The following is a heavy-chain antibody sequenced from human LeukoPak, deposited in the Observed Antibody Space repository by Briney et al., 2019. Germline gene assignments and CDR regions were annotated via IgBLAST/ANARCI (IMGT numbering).Heavy chain of an antibody. CDR2: IYPGDSDS. CDR3: ARHAGTTFTVNDAFDL. D-gene: IGHD1-1*01. J-gene: IGHJ3*01. V-gene: IGHV5-51*01. Sequence: IGGGGRXPGKGREWMGIIYPGDSDSRNSPSCEGQVTISVNKSISTGYGEGRRLKASDTAIYYCARHAGTTFTVNDAFDLWGQGTMVTVSS.